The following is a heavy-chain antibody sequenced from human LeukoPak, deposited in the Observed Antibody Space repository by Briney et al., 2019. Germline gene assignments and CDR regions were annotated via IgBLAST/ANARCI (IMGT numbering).Heavy chain of an antibody. CDR2: TYYSGST. CDR3: AKWLLFNRYYYGIDV. Sequence: SETLSLTCTVSGGSISNSNYYWDWIRQPPGKGLEWIGTTYYSGSTYYNPSLKDRVTISVDTSKSQFSLRLSSVNPADTAVYYCAKWLLFNRYYYGIDVWGRGTTVTVSS. CDR1: GGSISNSNYY. V-gene: IGHV4-39*01. D-gene: IGHD5-24*01. J-gene: IGHJ6*02.